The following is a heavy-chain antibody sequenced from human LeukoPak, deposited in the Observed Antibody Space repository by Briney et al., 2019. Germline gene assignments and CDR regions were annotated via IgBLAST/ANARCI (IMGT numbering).Heavy chain of an antibody. J-gene: IGHJ3*02. CDR3: AREDAEQMDNSFDI. V-gene: IGHV4-4*02. CDR1: GGSISSSNW. Sequence: SETLSLTCAVSGGSISSSNWWSWVRPPPGKGLEWIGEVYHSGSTNYNPSLKSRVTISVDKSKNQFSLKLSSVTAADTAVYYCAREDAEQMDNSFDIWGQGTMVTVSS. D-gene: IGHD5-24*01. CDR2: VYHSGST.